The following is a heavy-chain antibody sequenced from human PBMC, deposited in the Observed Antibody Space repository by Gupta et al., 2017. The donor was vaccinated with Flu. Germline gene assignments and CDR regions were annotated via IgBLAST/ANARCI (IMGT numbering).Heavy chain of an antibody. CDR3: VSGESVDL. CDR2: IGRHSESI. D-gene: IGHD2-21*01. J-gene: IGHJ3*01. Sequence: GWVAGIGRHSESIGYADSVRGRFTISRDNAKNFLFLQLRRLRAEATALYYCVSGESVDLWGRGTMVTVSS. V-gene: IGHV3-9*01.